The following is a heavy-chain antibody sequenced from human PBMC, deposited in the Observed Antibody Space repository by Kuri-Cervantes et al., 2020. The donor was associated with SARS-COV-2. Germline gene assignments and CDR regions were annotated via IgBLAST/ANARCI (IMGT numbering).Heavy chain of an antibody. V-gene: IGHV1-69*06. Sequence: SVKVSCKASGGTFSSYAISWVRQAPGQGREWMGGIIPIFGTANYAQKFQGRVTITADKSTSTAYMELSSRRTEDTAVYYCASPRRNYYDSSGYYFWGFDYWGQGTLVTVSS. CDR3: ASPRRNYYDSSGYYFWGFDY. J-gene: IGHJ4*02. CDR2: IIPIFGTA. D-gene: IGHD3-22*01. CDR1: GGTFSSYA.